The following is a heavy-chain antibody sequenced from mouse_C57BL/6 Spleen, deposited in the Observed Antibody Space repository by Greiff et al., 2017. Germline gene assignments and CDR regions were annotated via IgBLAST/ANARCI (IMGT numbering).Heavy chain of an antibody. CDR1: GYTFTSYW. Sequence: VKLQQPGAELVMPGASVKLSCKASGYTFTSYWMHWVKQRPGQGLEWIGEIDPSDSYTNYNQKFKGKSTLTVDKSSSTAYMQLSSLTSEDSAVYYCARGYYGRWYFDVWGTGTTVTVSS. CDR2: IDPSDSYT. J-gene: IGHJ1*03. CDR3: ARGYYGRWYFDV. V-gene: IGHV1-69*01. D-gene: IGHD1-1*01.